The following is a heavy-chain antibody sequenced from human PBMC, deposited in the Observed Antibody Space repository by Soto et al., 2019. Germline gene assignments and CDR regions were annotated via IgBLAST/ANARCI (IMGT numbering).Heavy chain of an antibody. D-gene: IGHD2-2*02. CDR1: GGTFSSYA. J-gene: IGHJ5*02. V-gene: IGHV1-69*01. Sequence: SGGTFSSYAISWVRQAPGQGLEWMGGIIPIFGTANYAQKFQGRVTITADESTSTAYMELSSLRSEDTAVYHCASSPPTVVPAAIRPVYNWLDPWGQGTMVTVYS. CDR3: ASSPPTVVPAAIRPVYNWLDP. CDR2: IIPIFGTA.